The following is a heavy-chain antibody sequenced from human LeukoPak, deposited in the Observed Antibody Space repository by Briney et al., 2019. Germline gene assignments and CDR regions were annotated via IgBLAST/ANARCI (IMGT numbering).Heavy chain of an antibody. V-gene: IGHV1-46*01. CDR2: INPSGGST. D-gene: IGHD1-26*01. J-gene: IGHJ4*02. CDR3: ASTVVGATDY. CDR1: GYTFTGYY. Sequence: ASVKVSCKASGYTFTGYYMHWVRQAPGQGLEWMGIINPSGGSTSYAQKFQGRVAMTRVTSTSTVYMELSSLRSEDTAVYYCASTVVGATDYWGQGTLVTVSS.